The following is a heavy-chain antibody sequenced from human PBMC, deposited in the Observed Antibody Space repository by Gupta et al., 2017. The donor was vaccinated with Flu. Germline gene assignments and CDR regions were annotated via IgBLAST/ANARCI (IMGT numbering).Heavy chain of an antibody. V-gene: IGHV1-69*01. D-gene: IGHD3/OR15-3a*01. Sequence: QVQLVQSGAEVKKPGSSVKVSCKASGGTLSSYAISWVRQAPGQGLEWMGGIIPIFGTANYAQKFQGRVTITADESTSTAYMELSSLRSEDTAVYYCARDRSRTSPLHDAFDIWGQGTMVTVSS. CDR3: ARDRSRTSPLHDAFDI. J-gene: IGHJ3*02. CDR1: GGTLSSYA. CDR2: IIPIFGTA.